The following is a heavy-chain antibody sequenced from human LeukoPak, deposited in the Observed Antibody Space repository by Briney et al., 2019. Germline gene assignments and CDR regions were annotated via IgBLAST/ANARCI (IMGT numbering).Heavy chain of an antibody. CDR2: INSDGSSA. V-gene: IGHV3-74*01. CDR1: GFTFSSYW. D-gene: IGHD6-19*01. CDR3: ARGGVGCFDY. Sequence: GGSLRLSCAASGFTFSSYWIHWVRQAPGKGLVWVSHINSDGSSATYADSVKGRLTISRDNAKNTVYLQMNSPRAEDTAVYYCARGGVGCFDYWGQGALVTVSS. J-gene: IGHJ4*02.